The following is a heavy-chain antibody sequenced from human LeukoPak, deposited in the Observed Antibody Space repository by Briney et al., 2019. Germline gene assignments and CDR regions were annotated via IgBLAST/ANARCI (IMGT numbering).Heavy chain of an antibody. D-gene: IGHD5-18*01. CDR1: GGSISSSNW. J-gene: IGHJ4*02. Sequence: SETLSLTCAVSGGSISSSNWWSWVRQPPGKGLEWIGEIYHSGSTNYNPSLKSRVTISVDKSKNQFSLKLSSVTAADTAVYYCARGTVDTAMAQYYFDYWGQGTLVTVSS. V-gene: IGHV4-4*02. CDR2: IYHSGST. CDR3: ARGTVDTAMAQYYFDY.